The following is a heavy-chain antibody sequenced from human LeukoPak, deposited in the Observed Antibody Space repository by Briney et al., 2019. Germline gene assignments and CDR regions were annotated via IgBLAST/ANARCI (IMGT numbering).Heavy chain of an antibody. CDR1: GYTFTSYG. J-gene: IGHJ4*02. Sequence: GASVKVSCKASGYTFTSYGISWVRQAPGQGLEWMGWINPNSGGTNYAQKFQGRVTMTRDTSISTAYMELSRLRSDDTAVYYCATVEVLWFGELSFDYWGQGTLVTVSS. D-gene: IGHD3-10*01. V-gene: IGHV1-2*02. CDR3: ATVEVLWFGELSFDY. CDR2: INPNSGGT.